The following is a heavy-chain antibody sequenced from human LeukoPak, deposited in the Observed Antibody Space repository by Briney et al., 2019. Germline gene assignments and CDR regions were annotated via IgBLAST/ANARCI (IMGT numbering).Heavy chain of an antibody. D-gene: IGHD3-10*01. CDR2: IYYSGST. CDR3: ARHGAARVITMVGGVISY. CDR1: GGSISSSSYY. V-gene: IGHV4-39*01. Sequence: PSETLSLTCTVSGGSISSSSYYWGWIRQPPGKGLEWIGSIYYSGSTYYNPSLKSRVTISVDTSKNQFSLKLSSVTAADTAVYYCARHGAARVITMVGGVISYWGQGTLVTVSS. J-gene: IGHJ4*02.